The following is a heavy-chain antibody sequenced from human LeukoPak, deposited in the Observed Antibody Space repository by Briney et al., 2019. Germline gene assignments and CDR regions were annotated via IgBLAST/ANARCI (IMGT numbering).Heavy chain of an antibody. V-gene: IGHV1-18*01. J-gene: IGHJ4*02. CDR2: VSAYNGNT. CDR3: AIGTYYYDSSGYFDFDY. D-gene: IGHD3-22*01. Sequence: ASVKVSCKASGYTFTSYGISWVRQAPGQGLEWMGWVSAYNGNTNYAQKLQGRVTMTTDTSTSTAYMELRSLRSDDTAVYYCAIGTYYYDSSGYFDFDYWGQGTLVTVSS. CDR1: GYTFTSYG.